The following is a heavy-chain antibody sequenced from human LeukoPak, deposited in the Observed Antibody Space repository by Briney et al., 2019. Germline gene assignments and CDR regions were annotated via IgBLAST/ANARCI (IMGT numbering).Heavy chain of an antibody. D-gene: IGHD6-19*01. CDR3: ARERVTGTSYYYYYGMDV. J-gene: IGHJ6*02. V-gene: IGHV3-33*01. CDR2: IWYDGSNK. Sequence: PGRSLRLSCATSGFTFSRNGMHWVRQAPGKGLEWVAVIWYDGSNKYYAASVKGRFTISRDNSKNTLYLQMNSLRAEDTAVYYCARERVTGTSYYYYYGMDVWGQGTTVTVSS. CDR1: GFTFSRNG.